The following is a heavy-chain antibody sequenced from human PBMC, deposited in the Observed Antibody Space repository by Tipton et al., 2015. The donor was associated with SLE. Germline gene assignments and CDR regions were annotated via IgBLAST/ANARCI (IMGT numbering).Heavy chain of an antibody. CDR1: VGSISGYY. CDR3: SRRAVDYDDSSGFEDY. V-gene: IGHV4-4*08. J-gene: IGHJ4*02. CDR2: IYTSGST. D-gene: IGHD3-22*01. Sequence: TLSLTCTVSVGSISGYYCLWIRQPPGKGLEWIGYIYTSGSTNYNPSLKSRVTISVDTSKNQFSLKLSSVTAADTAVYYCSRRAVDYDDSSGFEDYWGQGTLVTVSS.